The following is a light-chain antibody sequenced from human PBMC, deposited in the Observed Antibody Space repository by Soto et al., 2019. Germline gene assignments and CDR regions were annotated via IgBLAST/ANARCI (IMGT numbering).Light chain of an antibody. J-gene: IGLJ1*01. CDR2: EVS. CDR3: CSYAGTDTFFHV. V-gene: IGLV2-23*02. Sequence: QSALTQTASVSGSPGQSITISCTGTSSDVGNYNLVSWYQHHPGKAPKPIIFEVSKRPSGVSSRFSGSKSGNTASLTISGLQAEDEADYYCCSYAGTDTFFHVFGTGTKVTVL. CDR1: SSDVGNYNL.